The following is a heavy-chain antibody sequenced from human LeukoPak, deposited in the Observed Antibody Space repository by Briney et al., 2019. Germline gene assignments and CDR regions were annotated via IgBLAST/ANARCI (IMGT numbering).Heavy chain of an antibody. D-gene: IGHD3-3*01. V-gene: IGHV3-74*01. J-gene: IGHJ4*02. CDR3: ARELSVP. CDR2: IHPDGSST. CDR1: GFTFKFYW. Sequence: AGGSLKLSCAASGFTFKFYWMYWVRQAPEKGLEWVSRIHPDGSSTNYADSVKGRFTISRDNTKNTLYLQMNTLRVEDTAVYYCARELSVPWGQGTLVTVSS.